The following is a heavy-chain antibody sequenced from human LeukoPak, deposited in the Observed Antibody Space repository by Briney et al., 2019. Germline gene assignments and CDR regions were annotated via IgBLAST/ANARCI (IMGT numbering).Heavy chain of an antibody. Sequence: GSLRLSCAASGFTFSYYNMNWVRQAPGKGLEWVSSISSSSSYIYYADSVKGRFTISRDNAKNSLYLQMNILRAEDTAVYYCASGGIAAAAPADYWGQGTLVTVSS. J-gene: IGHJ4*02. D-gene: IGHD6-13*01. CDR2: ISSSSSYI. CDR3: ASGGIAAAAPADY. V-gene: IGHV3-21*01. CDR1: GFTFSYYN.